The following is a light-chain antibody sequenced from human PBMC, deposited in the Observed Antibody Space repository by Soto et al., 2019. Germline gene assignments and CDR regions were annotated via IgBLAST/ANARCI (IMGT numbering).Light chain of an antibody. CDR1: QDISNY. Sequence: DIPMTQSPSSLSASVGDRVTITCQASQDISNYLNWYQQKPGKAPKLLIYDASNLETGVPSRFSGSGSGTDFTFTISSLQPEDIATYYCQQYDAIFGQGTRLEIK. CDR2: DAS. J-gene: IGKJ5*01. CDR3: QQYDAI. V-gene: IGKV1-33*01.